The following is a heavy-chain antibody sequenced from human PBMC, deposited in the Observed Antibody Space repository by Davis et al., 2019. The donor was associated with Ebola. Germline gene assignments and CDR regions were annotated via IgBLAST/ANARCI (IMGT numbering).Heavy chain of an antibody. V-gene: IGHV3-30*02. CDR2: IRYDGSNK. J-gene: IGHJ4*02. D-gene: IGHD4-23*01. Sequence: GESLKISCAASGFTFSSYGMHWVRQAPGKGLEWVAFIRYDGSNKYYADSVKGRFTISRDNSKNTLYLQMNSLRAEDTAVYYCARDFLDYGGTLDYWGQGTLVTVSS. CDR3: ARDFLDYGGTLDY. CDR1: GFTFSSYG.